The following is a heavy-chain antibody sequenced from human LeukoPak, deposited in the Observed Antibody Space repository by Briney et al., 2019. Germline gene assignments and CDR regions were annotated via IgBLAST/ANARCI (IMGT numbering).Heavy chain of an antibody. CDR2: IYYSGST. Sequence: SETLCLTCTVSGGSISSSSYYWGWIRQPPGKGLEWIGSIYYSGSTNYYPSLKSRVTISVDTSKNQFSLKLSSVTAADTAVYYCARGVVAAAGRTFDYWGQGTLVTVSS. V-gene: IGHV4-39*07. D-gene: IGHD6-13*01. CDR1: GGSISSSSYY. J-gene: IGHJ4*02. CDR3: ARGVVAAAGRTFDY.